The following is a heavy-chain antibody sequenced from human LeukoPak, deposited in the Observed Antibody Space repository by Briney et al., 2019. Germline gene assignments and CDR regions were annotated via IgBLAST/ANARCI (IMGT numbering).Heavy chain of an antibody. J-gene: IGHJ4*02. Sequence: PGGSLRLSWTASGFAFRNYYMDWIRQAPGKGLEWVAYISNSGTIIYYAESVKGRFTISRDNAKNSLYLQMNSLRAEDTALYYCARDLAMAGRDLDSWGQGTLVTVSS. CDR1: GFAFRNYY. V-gene: IGHV3-11*01. D-gene: IGHD6-19*01. CDR3: ARDLAMAGRDLDS. CDR2: ISNSGTII.